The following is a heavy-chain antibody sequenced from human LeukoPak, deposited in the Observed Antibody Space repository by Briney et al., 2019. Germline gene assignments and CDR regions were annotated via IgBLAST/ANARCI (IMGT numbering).Heavy chain of an antibody. J-gene: IGHJ6*03. V-gene: IGHV3-48*03. CDR2: ISSSGRTT. D-gene: IGHD2-2*01. CDR3: ARIVVVPAAHPPYYNYYMDV. Sequence: GGSLRLSCAVSGFSFSSYEMNWVRQAPGKGLEWVSYISSSGRTTYYADSVKGRFTISRDNAKNSLYLQMNSLRAEGTAVYYCARIVVVPAAHPPYYNYYMDVWGKGTTVTISS. CDR1: GFSFSSYE.